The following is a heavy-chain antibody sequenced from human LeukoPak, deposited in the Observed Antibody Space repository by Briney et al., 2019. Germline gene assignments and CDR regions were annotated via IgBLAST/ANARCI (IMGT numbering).Heavy chain of an antibody. CDR2: ISSSGSTI. V-gene: IGHV3-48*03. Sequence: GGSLRLSCAASGFTFSSYEMNWVRQAPGKGREWVSYISSSGSTIYYADSVKGRFTISRDNAKNSLYLQMNSLRAEDTAVYYCARDGMAYYYDSSGSFDYWGQGTLVTVSS. J-gene: IGHJ4*02. D-gene: IGHD3-22*01. CDR1: GFTFSSYE. CDR3: ARDGMAYYYDSSGSFDY.